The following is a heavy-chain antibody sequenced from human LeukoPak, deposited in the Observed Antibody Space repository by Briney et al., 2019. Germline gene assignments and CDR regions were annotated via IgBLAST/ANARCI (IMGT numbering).Heavy chain of an antibody. CDR3: ASSSSGWYGEYYFDY. V-gene: IGHV1-8*02. J-gene: IGHJ4*02. Sequence: ASVKVSCKASGYTFTSYDINWVRQATGQGLEWMGWMNPNSGNTGYAQKFQGRVTMTRNTSISTAYMELSSLRSEDTAVYYCASSSSGWYGEYYFDYWGQGTLVTVSS. CDR1: GYTFTSYD. D-gene: IGHD6-19*01. CDR2: MNPNSGNT.